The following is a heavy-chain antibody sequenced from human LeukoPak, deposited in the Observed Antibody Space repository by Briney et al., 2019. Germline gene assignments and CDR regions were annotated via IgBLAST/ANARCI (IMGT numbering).Heavy chain of an antibody. CDR3: AKRGDSSGDSKHFDY. Sequence: GGSLRLSCAASGFTFSSYAMSWVRQAPGKGLERVSLISPSGGNTYYADSVRGRFTISRDNSKNTLHLQMSSLRAEDTALYYCAKRGDSSGDSKHFDYWGQGTLVTVSS. D-gene: IGHD3-22*01. CDR2: ISPSGGNT. J-gene: IGHJ4*02. CDR1: GFTFSSYA. V-gene: IGHV3-23*01.